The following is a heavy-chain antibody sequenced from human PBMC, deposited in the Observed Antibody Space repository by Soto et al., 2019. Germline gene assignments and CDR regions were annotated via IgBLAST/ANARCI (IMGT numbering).Heavy chain of an antibody. CDR1: GFTFSNYY. CDR2: IRSGRDT. V-gene: IGHV3-21*01. CDR3: AREETAWPLAYGLDV. Sequence: SLRLSCAVSGFTFSNYYIHWVRQAPGKGLEWVSSIRSGRDTFYADSVKGRFSISRDDATSSVSLQMNSLRGEDTAVYFCAREETAWPLAYGLDVWGQGTTVTV. D-gene: IGHD2-21*02. J-gene: IGHJ6*02.